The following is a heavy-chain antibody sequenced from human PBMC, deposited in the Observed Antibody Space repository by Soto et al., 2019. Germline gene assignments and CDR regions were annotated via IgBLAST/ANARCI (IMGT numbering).Heavy chain of an antibody. CDR3: ARVRGSYYVSSGMDV. Sequence: GGSLRLSCAASGFTFSSYDMHWVRQATGKGLEWVSAIGTAGDTYYPGSVKGRFTISRENAKNSLYLQMNSLRAEDTAVYYCARVRGSYYVSSGMDVWGQGTTVTVSS. CDR1: GFTFSSYD. V-gene: IGHV3-13*01. CDR2: IGTAGDT. D-gene: IGHD1-26*01. J-gene: IGHJ6*02.